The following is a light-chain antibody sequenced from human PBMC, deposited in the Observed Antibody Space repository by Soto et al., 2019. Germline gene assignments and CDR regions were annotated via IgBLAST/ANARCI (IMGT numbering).Light chain of an antibody. CDR1: QTISSSY. CDR3: QQYDSSPRT. V-gene: IGKV3-20*01. J-gene: IGKJ1*01. Sequence: EIVCTHSAGTLSLSPEERVALSCRASQTISSSYLAWYQQKPGQAPRLLIYAASSRATGIPDRFSGSGSGTDFTLTIRRLEPEDCAVYYCQQYDSSPRTSGQGTKVDIK. CDR2: AAS.